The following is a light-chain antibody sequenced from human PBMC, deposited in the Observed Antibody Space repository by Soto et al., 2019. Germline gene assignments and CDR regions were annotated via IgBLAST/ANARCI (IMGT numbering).Light chain of an antibody. V-gene: IGKV3-11*01. J-gene: IGKJ4*01. Sequence: IVLAQSPATLSLSPGERATLSCRASQSVSRYLAWYQQKPGQAPRLLIYDASKRATGIPARFSGGGFGTDFTLTISSLEPEDLAVYYCQQRTNWLTFGGGTKVDIK. CDR3: QQRTNWLT. CDR1: QSVSRY. CDR2: DAS.